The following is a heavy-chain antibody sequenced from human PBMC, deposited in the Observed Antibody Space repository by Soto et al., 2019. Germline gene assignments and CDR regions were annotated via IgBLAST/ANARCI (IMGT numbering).Heavy chain of an antibody. CDR1: AFNFNNYA. J-gene: IGHJ4*02. CDR2: ITGSGTAT. CDR3: AMNSNQCRNSACNDH. D-gene: IGHD4-4*01. V-gene: IGHV3-23*01. Sequence: GGSLRLSCAASAFNFNNYAMTWVRQAPGKGLEWVSVITGSGTATYYAGSVKGRFTVSRDNYKNMLYLQMDSLRAEDTAHYFCAMNSNQCRNSACNDHWGQGVLVTVST.